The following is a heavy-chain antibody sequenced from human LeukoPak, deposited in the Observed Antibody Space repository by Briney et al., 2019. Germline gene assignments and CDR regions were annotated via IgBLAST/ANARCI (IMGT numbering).Heavy chain of an antibody. Sequence: SETLSLTCTVSGGSNSSSTYYWGWIRQPPGKGLEWIGEINHSGSTNYNPSLKSRVTISVDTSKNQFSLKLSSVTAADTAVYYCARGMTGDYWGQGTLVTVSS. V-gene: IGHV4-39*07. CDR2: INHSGST. CDR3: ARGMTGDY. D-gene: IGHD3-9*01. CDR1: GGSNSSSTYY. J-gene: IGHJ4*02.